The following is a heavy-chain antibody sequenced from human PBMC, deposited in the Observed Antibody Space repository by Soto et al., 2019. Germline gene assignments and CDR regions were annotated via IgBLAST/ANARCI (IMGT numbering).Heavy chain of an antibody. J-gene: IGHJ5*02. D-gene: IGHD3-10*01. V-gene: IGHV1-18*01. CDR3: ARDDITTVRLNWFDP. CDR1: GYTFTSYG. Sequence: ASVKVSCKASGYTFTSYGISWVRQAPGQGLEWMGWISAYNGNTNYAQKLQGRVTMTTDTSTSTAYMELRSLRSDDTAVYYCARDDITTVRLNWFDPWGQGTLVTVSS. CDR2: ISAYNGNT.